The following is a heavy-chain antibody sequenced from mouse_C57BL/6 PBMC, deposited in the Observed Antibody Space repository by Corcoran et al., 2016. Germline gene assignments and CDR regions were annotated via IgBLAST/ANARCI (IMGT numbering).Heavy chain of an antibody. CDR2: ISYDGSN. D-gene: IGHD3-3*01. V-gene: IGHV3-6*01. Sequence: DVQLQESGPGLVKPSQSLSLTCSVTGYSITSGYYWNWIRQFPGNKLEWMGYISYDGSNNYNPSLKNRISITRDTSKNQFFLKLNSVTTEDTATYYCARRGCFDYWGQGTTLTVSS. J-gene: IGHJ2*01. CDR3: ARRGCFDY. CDR1: GYSITSGYY.